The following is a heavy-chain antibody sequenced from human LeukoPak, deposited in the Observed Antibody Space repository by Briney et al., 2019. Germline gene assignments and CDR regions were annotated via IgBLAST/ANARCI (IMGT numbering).Heavy chain of an antibody. CDR3: AKLSGNYPVWHFDY. CDR2: IRGSGGST. J-gene: IGHJ4*02. Sequence: GGSLRLSCAASGFTFSSYSMSWVRQAPGKGLEWVSTIRGSGGSTYYADSVTGRFIISRDISKNTLYLQMNSLRAEDTAVYYCAKLSGNYPVWHFDYWGQGTLVSVSS. V-gene: IGHV3-23*01. CDR1: GFTFSSYS. D-gene: IGHD1-26*01.